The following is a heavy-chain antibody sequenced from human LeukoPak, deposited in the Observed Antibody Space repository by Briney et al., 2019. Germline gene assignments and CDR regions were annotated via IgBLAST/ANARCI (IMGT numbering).Heavy chain of an antibody. CDR2: IYYSGST. CDR1: GGSISSSSYY. D-gene: IGHD6-13*01. CDR3: ASRAHTPAAASDY. V-gene: IGHV4-39*07. Sequence: SETLSLTCTVSGGSISSSSYYWGWIRQPPGKGLEWIGSIYYSGSTYYNPSLKSRVTIPVDTSKNQFSLKLSSVTAADTAVYYCASRAHTPAAASDYWGQGTLVTVSS. J-gene: IGHJ4*02.